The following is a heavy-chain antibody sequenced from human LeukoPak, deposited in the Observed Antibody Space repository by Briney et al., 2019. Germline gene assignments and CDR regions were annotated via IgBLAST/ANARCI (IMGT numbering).Heavy chain of an antibody. Sequence: SVKVSCKASGGTFSSYAISWVRQAPGQGLEWMGRIIPIFGTANYAQKFQGRVTITTDESTSTAYMELSSLRSEDTAVYYCAREGGIAVAGFDYWGQGTLVTVSS. J-gene: IGHJ4*02. CDR3: AREGGIAVAGFDY. D-gene: IGHD6-19*01. CDR1: GGTFSSYA. V-gene: IGHV1-69*05. CDR2: IIPIFGTA.